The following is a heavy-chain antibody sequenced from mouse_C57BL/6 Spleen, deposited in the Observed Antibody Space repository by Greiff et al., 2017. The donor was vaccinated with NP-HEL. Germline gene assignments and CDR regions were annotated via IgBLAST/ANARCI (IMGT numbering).Heavy chain of an antibody. Sequence: QVQLQQSGAELVKPGASVKLSCKASGYTFPEYTIHWVKQRSGQGLEGIGWFSPGSGSLKYNAKFKDKATLTADKSSSTVYMELSRLTSEDSAVYFCARHEEQSSGYVDAMDYWGQGTSVTVSS. CDR2: FSPGSGSL. V-gene: IGHV1-62-2*01. J-gene: IGHJ4*01. CDR1: GYTFPEYT. D-gene: IGHD3-2*02. CDR3: ARHEEQSSGYVDAMDY.